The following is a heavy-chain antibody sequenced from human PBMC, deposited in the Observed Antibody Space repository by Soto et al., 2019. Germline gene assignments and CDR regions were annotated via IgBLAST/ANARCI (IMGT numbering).Heavy chain of an antibody. D-gene: IGHD3-3*01. J-gene: IGHJ4*02. Sequence: GGSLRLSCAASGFTFSSYWMHWVRHAPGKGLVWVSRINTDGSGTSYADSVKGRFTISRDNAKNTLYLQMNSLRADDTAVYYCARDRRDYDFWSGHLYRGQGTLVTVSS. V-gene: IGHV3-74*01. CDR3: ARDRRDYDFWSGHLY. CDR2: INTDGSGT. CDR1: GFTFSSYW.